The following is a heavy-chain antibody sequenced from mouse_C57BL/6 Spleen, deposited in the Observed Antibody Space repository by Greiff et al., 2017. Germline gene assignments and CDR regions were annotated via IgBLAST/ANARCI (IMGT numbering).Heavy chain of an antibody. D-gene: IGHD4-1*01. Sequence: VQLQQSGAELVKPGASVKLSCKASGYTFTEYTIHWVKQRSGQGLEWIGWFYPGRGRIKYNEKFKDKATLTADKSSSTVYMELSSLTSEDSAVLCCARHWRDWEADAVWYWGQGTSVTVAT. J-gene: IGHJ4*01. V-gene: IGHV1-62-2*01. CDR1: GYTFTEYT. CDR3: ARHWRDWEADAVWY. CDR2: FYPGRGRI.